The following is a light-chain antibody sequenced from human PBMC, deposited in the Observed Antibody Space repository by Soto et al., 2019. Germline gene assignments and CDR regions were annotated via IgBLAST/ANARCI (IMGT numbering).Light chain of an antibody. CDR2: DVS. CDR1: NSDIGSYNY. J-gene: IGLJ1*01. V-gene: IGLV2-23*02. CDR3: CSYGGSYV. Sequence: QSVLTQPDSVSGYLGESITISCTGTNSDIGSYNYVSWYQQHPGKAPKVMIYDVSKRPSGFSNRFSGSKSGNTASLTISGLQAEDEADYHCCSYGGSYVFGTGTKVTVL.